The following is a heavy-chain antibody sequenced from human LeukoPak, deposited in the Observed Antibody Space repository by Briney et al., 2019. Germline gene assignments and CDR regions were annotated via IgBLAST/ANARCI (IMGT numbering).Heavy chain of an antibody. CDR3: ATASGIAVADY. J-gene: IGHJ4*02. CDR2: ISYDGSIQ. V-gene: IGHV3-30*03. Sequence: PGRSLRLSCAASGFTFSNYAMHGVPQAPGKGLEGWAVISYDGSIQYCANSVKGRFTISRDNSKNTLYLQMNSLRAEDTAVYYCATASGIAVADYWGQGTLVTVSS. CDR1: GFTFSNYA. D-gene: IGHD6-19*01.